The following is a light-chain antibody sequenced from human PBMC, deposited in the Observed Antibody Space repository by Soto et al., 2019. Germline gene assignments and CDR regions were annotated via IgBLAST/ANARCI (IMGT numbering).Light chain of an antibody. J-gene: IGKJ5*01. CDR3: QQYNNWPFS. Sequence: MTQSPSSVSASVGDRVTLTCRAGQGVTTNFAWYQQKSGQSPRLLIYDVSIRATGVPARFSATGSETDFTLTISGLQSGDSAVYFCQQYNNWPFSFGQGTRLEIK. CDR2: DVS. V-gene: IGKV3-15*01. CDR1: QGVTTN.